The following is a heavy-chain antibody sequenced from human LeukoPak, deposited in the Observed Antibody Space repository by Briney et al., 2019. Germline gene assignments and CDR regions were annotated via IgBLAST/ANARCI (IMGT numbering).Heavy chain of an antibody. V-gene: IGHV3-21*04. CDR1: GFTFSSYS. J-gene: IGHJ4*02. CDR3: AKVYILTVSPGYFDY. D-gene: IGHD3-9*01. CDR2: ISSSSSYI. Sequence: GGSLRLSCAASGFTFSSYSMNWVRQAPGKGLEWVSSISSSSSYIYYADSVKGRFTISRDNAKNTLYLQMNSLRAEDTAVYYCAKVYILTVSPGYFDYWGQGTLVTVSS.